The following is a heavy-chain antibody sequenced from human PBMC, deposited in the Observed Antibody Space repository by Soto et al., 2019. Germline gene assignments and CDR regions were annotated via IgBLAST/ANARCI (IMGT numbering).Heavy chain of an antibody. CDR1: EYSISSVYC. CDR2: ICHSGST. CDR3: ARVRYDSSVYAPPHY. J-gene: IGHJ4*01. Sequence: SETLSLTCAVSEYSISSVYCWGLIRQTPGKGLEWIGSICHSGSTYYNPSLKSRVTISLDTSKNQFSLRLSSVTAADTAVYYCARVRYDSSVYAPPHYWGHGTLAPVSS. D-gene: IGHD3-22*01. V-gene: IGHV4-38-2*01.